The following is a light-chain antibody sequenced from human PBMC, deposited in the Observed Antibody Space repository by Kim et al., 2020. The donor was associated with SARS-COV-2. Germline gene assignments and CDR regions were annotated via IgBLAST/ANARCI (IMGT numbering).Light chain of an antibody. CDR2: GKN. CDR1: SLRSYY. Sequence: SSELTQDPAVSVALGQTVRITCQGDSLRSYYASWYQQKPGQAPVLVIYGKNNRPSGIPDRFSGSSSGNTASLTITGAQAEDEADYYCNSREVFGTGTKVTVL. J-gene: IGLJ1*01. V-gene: IGLV3-19*01. CDR3: NSREV.